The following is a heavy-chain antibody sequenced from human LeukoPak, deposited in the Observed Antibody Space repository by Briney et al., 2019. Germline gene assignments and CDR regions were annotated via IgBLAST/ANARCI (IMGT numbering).Heavy chain of an antibody. CDR1: GFTISSYW. CDR2: ISYDGSNK. J-gene: IGHJ4*02. V-gene: IGHV3-30*18. CDR3: AKDIRVQTIFPSFDY. D-gene: IGHD3-3*02. Sequence: AGGSLRLSCAASGFTISSYWMSWVREAPGKGLEGVAVISYDGSNKYYADSVKGRFTISRDNSKNTLYLQMNSLTAEATAVYYCAKDIRVQTIFPSFDYWGQGTLVTVSS.